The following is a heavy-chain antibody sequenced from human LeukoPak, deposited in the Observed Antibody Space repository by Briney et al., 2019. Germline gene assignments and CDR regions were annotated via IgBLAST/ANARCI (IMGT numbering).Heavy chain of an antibody. Sequence: PSETLSLTCAVYGGSFSGYYWSWIRQPPGKGLEWIGEINHSGSTNYNPSLKSRVTISVDTSKNQFSLKLSSVTAADTAVYYCARAHIAWAMSFDYWGQGTLVTVSS. V-gene: IGHV4-34*01. CDR3: ARAHIAWAMSFDY. D-gene: IGHD2-21*01. J-gene: IGHJ4*02. CDR1: GGSFSGYY. CDR2: INHSGST.